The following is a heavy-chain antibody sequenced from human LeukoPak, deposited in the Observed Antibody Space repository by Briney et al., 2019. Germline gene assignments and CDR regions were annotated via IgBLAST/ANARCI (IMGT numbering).Heavy chain of an antibody. V-gene: IGHV3-23*01. D-gene: IGHD6-13*01. CDR1: GFTFSSYG. J-gene: IGHJ3*02. CDR3: AKEEAADGDAFDI. Sequence: GGSLRLSCAASGFTFSSYGMHWVRQAPGKGLEWVSAISGSGGSTYYADSVKGRFAISRDNSKNTLYLRMSSLRAEDTAVYYCAKEEAADGDAFDIWGQGTMVTVSS. CDR2: ISGSGGST.